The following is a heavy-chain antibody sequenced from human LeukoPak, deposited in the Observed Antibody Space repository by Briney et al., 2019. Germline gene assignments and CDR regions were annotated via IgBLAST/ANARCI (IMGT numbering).Heavy chain of an antibody. Sequence: ASVKVSCKASGYTFTSYDINWVRQATGQGLEWMGWMNPNSGNTGYPQKFQGRVTMTRNTSISTAYMELSSLRSEDTAVYYCATRNLDYYDSSGYLDYWGQGTLVTVSS. CDR3: ATRNLDYYDSSGYLDY. CDR2: MNPNSGNT. V-gene: IGHV1-8*01. J-gene: IGHJ4*02. D-gene: IGHD3-22*01. CDR1: GYTFTSYD.